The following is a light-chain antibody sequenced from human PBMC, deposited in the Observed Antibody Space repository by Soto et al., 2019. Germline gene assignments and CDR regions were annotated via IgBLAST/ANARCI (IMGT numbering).Light chain of an antibody. J-gene: IGLJ2*01. CDR1: STDVGAHNY. V-gene: IGLV2-14*01. CDR3: SSYTSSRTLV. Sequence: QSALTQPASVSGSPGQSITISCTGTSTDVGAHNYVSWYQKYPGKAPKLMIYEVNYRPSGVSSRFSGSKSGNTASLTISGLQAEDEADYYCSSYTSSRTLVFGGGTKLTVL. CDR2: EVN.